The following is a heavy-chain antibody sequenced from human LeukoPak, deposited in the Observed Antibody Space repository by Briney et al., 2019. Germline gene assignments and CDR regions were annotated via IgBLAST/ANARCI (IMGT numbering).Heavy chain of an antibody. J-gene: IGHJ4*02. V-gene: IGHV1-18*01. Sequence: GSVQVSCKASGYTFTSYGISWVRQAPGQGLEWMGWISAYNGNTNYAQKLQGRVTMTTDTSTSTAYMELRSLRSDDTAVYYCARDRSGGSYNTGYFDYWGQGTLVTVSS. CDR3: ARDRSGGSYNTGYFDY. CDR1: GYTFTSYG. CDR2: ISAYNGNT. D-gene: IGHD1-26*01.